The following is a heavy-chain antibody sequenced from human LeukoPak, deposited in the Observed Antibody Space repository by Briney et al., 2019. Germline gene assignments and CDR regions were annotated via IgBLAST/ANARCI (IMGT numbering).Heavy chain of an antibody. Sequence: PGGSLRLSCAASGFTFSSYAMHWVRQAPGKGLEWVAVISYDGSNKYYADSVKGRFTISRDNSKNTLYLQMNSLRAEDTAVYYCARGGGVDIVATIRIDYWGQGTLVTVSS. V-gene: IGHV3-30*04. CDR2: ISYDGSNK. J-gene: IGHJ4*02. CDR3: ARGGGVDIVATIRIDY. CDR1: GFTFSSYA. D-gene: IGHD5-12*01.